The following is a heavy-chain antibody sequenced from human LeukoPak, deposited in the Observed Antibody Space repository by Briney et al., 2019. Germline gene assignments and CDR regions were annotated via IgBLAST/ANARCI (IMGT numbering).Heavy chain of an antibody. CDR1: GGSFSGYY. J-gene: IGHJ3*02. Sequence: SETLSLTCAVYGGSFSGYYWSWIRQPPGKGLEWIGEINHSGSTNYNPSLKSRVTISVDTSKNQFSLKLSSVTAADTAVYYCARSSGWFIPNAFDIWGQGTMVTVSS. CDR2: INHSGST. CDR3: ARSSGWFIPNAFDI. V-gene: IGHV4-34*01. D-gene: IGHD6-19*01.